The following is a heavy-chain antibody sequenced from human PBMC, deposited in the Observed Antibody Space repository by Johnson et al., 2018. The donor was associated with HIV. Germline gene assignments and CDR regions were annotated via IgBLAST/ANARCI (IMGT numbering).Heavy chain of an antibody. J-gene: IGHJ3*02. D-gene: IGHD3-10*01. V-gene: IGHV3-30*04. CDR1: GFTFSSYA. Sequence: QVQLVESGGGVVQPGRSLRLSCAASGFTFSSYAMHWVRQAPGKGLEWVAVISYEASNKHFPDSVQGRFTISRDNSKNTLYLQMNSLRREDTAVYYCARAVTPFGDWEAFDIWGQGTMVTVSS. CDR2: ISYEASNK. CDR3: ARAVTPFGDWEAFDI.